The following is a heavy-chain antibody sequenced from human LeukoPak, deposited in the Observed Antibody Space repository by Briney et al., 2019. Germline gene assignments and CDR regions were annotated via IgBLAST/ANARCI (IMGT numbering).Heavy chain of an antibody. CDR1: GGSISSSSYY. CDR3: ARGRWYYDILTGYPWFDP. J-gene: IGHJ5*02. D-gene: IGHD3-9*01. Sequence: SETLSLTCTVSGGSISSSSYYWGWIRQPPGKGLEWIGSIYYSGSTYYNPSLKSRVTISVDTSKNQFSLKLSSVTAADTAVYYCARGRWYYDILTGYPWFDPWGQGTLVTVSS. CDR2: IYYSGST. V-gene: IGHV4-39*07.